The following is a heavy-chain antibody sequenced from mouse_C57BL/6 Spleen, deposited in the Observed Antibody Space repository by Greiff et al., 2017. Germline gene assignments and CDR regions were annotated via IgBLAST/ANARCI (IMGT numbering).Heavy chain of an antibody. J-gene: IGHJ2*01. CDR3: ARKVDGSSLDY. CDR2: IDPSDSYP. D-gene: IGHD1-1*01. CDR1: GYTFTSYW. V-gene: IGHV1-69*01. Sequence: QVQLQQPGAELVMPGASVKLSCKASGYTFTSYWMHWVKQRPGQGLEWIGEIDPSDSYPNYNQKFKGKSTLTVDKSSSTAYMQLSSRTSEDSAVYYCARKVDGSSLDYWGQGTTLTVSS.